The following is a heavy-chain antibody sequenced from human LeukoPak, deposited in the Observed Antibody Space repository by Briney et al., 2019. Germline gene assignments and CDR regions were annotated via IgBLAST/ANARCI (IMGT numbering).Heavy chain of an antibody. D-gene: IGHD6-13*01. CDR2: ISSSSSYI. CDR1: GFTFSNYS. CDR3: ARDPSSLYYFDY. J-gene: IGHJ4*02. V-gene: IGHV3-21*01. Sequence: PGGSLRLSCAASGFTFSNYSMNWVRQAPGKGLEWVSSISSSSSYIYYADSVKGRFTISRDNAKNSLYLQMNSLRAEDTAVYYCARDPSSLYYFDYWGQGTLVTVSS.